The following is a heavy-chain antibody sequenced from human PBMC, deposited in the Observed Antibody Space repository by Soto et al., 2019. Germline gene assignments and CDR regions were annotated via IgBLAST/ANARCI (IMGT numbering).Heavy chain of an antibody. J-gene: IGHJ6*02. Sequence: PGGSLRLSCAASGFTFSSYAMSWVRQAPGKGLEWVSAISGSGGSTYYADSVKGRFTISRDNSKNTLYLQMNSLRAEDTAVYYCAKSGGYDGGYYYYGMDVWGQGTTVTVSS. CDR3: AKSGGYDGGYYYYGMDV. CDR1: GFTFSSYA. D-gene: IGHD5-12*01. V-gene: IGHV3-23*01. CDR2: ISGSGGST.